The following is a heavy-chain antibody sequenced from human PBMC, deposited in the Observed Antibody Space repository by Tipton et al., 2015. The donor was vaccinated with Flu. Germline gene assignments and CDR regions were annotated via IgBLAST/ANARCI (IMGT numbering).Heavy chain of an antibody. V-gene: IGHV3-23*01. CDR3: AKVIPELVAGLDY. J-gene: IGHJ4*02. Sequence: GSLRLSCAASGFTFSRYGMSWVRQAPGKGLEWVSGISGSGGTKYLADSVKGRFTISRDFAKNTLYLQMNSLTAEDTAVYYCAKVIPELVAGLDYWGQGTLVTVSS. CDR1: GFTFSRYG. CDR2: ISGSGGTK. D-gene: IGHD6-19*01.